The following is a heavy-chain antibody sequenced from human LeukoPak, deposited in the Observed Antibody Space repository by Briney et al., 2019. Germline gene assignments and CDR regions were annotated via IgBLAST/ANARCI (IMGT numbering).Heavy chain of an antibody. V-gene: IGHV4-59*01. CDR1: GGSISSYY. CDR2: IYYSGST. CDR3: ATFRYSSSWHNWFDP. J-gene: IGHJ5*02. Sequence: SETLSLTCTVSGGSISSYYWSWIRQPPGKGLEWIGYIYYSGSTNYNPSLKSRVTISVDTSKNQFSLKLSSVTAEDTAVYYCATFRYSSSWHNWFDPWGQGTLVTVSS. D-gene: IGHD6-13*01.